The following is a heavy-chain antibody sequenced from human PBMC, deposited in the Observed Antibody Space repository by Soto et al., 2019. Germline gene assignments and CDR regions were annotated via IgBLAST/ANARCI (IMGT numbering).Heavy chain of an antibody. CDR3: GRDTSGLDY. J-gene: IGHJ4*02. CDR1: GYTFASHY. CDR2: INPNGGNT. Sequence: QVQLVQSGAEVKKPGASVEVSCQASGYTFASHYIHWVRQAPGQGLEWMGVINPNGGNTRYAQRFQDRLTLTTDTPTNTVYLELSSLSSDDTAVYYCGRDTSGLDYWGQGTLVTVSS. V-gene: IGHV1-46*01.